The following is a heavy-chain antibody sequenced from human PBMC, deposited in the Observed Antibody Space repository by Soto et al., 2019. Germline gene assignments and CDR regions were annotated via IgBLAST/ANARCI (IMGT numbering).Heavy chain of an antibody. CDR2: ISGSGGST. CDR3: AKSLYCSGGSCYYYYYMDV. D-gene: IGHD2-15*01. CDR1: GFTFSSYA. Sequence: EVQLLESGGGLVQPGGSLRLSCAASGFTFSSYAMSWVRQAPGKGLEWVSAISGSGGSTYYADSVKGRFTISRDNSKNTLYLQMNSLRAEDTAVYYCAKSLYCSGGSCYYYYYMDVWGKGTTVTVSS. V-gene: IGHV3-23*01. J-gene: IGHJ6*03.